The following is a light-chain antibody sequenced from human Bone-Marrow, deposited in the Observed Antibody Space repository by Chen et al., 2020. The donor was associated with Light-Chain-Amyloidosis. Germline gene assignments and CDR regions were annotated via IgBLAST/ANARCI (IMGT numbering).Light chain of an antibody. CDR2: EVT. Sequence: QSALTQPASVSGSPGQSLTISCTGTSSDVGGDNNVSWYQQHPDKAPKLMIYEVTNRPSWVPDRFSGSKSDNTASLTISGLQTEDEADYFCSSYTITNTLVFGSGTRVTVL. J-gene: IGLJ1*01. CDR1: SSDVGGDNN. V-gene: IGLV2-14*01. CDR3: SSYTITNTLV.